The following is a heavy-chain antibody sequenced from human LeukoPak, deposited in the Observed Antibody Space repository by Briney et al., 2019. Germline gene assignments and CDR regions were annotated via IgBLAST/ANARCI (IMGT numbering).Heavy chain of an antibody. CDR2: ISPIFGTA. D-gene: IGHD6-19*01. J-gene: IGHJ1*01. V-gene: IGHV1-69*01. Sequence: SVKVSCKASGGTFSNYAISWVRQAPGQGLGWMGAISPIFGTANYAQKFQGRVTITADESTSTAYMELSSLRSEDTAVYYCARILSSSWYEYFHHWGQGTLVTVSS. CDR3: ARILSSSWYEYFHH. CDR1: GGTFSNYA.